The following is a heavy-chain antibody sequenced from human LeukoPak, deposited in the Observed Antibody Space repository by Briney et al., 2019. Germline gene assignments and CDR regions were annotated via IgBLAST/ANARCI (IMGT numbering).Heavy chain of an antibody. V-gene: IGHV4-34*01. J-gene: IGHJ4*02. CDR2: INHSGST. CDR3: ARVTGYMIEDYFDY. CDR1: GVSFSGYY. D-gene: IGHD3-22*01. Sequence: SETLSLTCAVYGVSFSGYYWSWIRQPPGKGLEWIGEINHSGSTNYNPSLKSRVTISVDTSKNQFSLKLSSVTAADTAVYYCARVTGYMIEDYFDYWGQGTLVTVSS.